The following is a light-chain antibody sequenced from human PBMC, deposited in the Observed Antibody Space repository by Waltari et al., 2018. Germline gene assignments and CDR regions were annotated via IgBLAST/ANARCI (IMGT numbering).Light chain of an antibody. Sequence: DIVMTQTPLSLPVTPGEPASISFRSSQSLLDSYDGNTYLDWYLRKPGQSPQVLIYTLSDRASGIPDRFTGSGSGTDFTLKISRVEAEDVGVYYCLQRIEFPYTFGQGTKLEIK. V-gene: IGKV2-40*01. CDR2: TLS. J-gene: IGKJ2*01. CDR3: LQRIEFPYT. CDR1: QSLLDSYDGNTY.